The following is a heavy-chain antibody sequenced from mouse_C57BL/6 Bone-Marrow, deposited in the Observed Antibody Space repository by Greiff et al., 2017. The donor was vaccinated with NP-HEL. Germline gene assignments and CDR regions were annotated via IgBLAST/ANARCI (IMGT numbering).Heavy chain of an antibody. D-gene: IGHD1-2*01. J-gene: IGHJ1*03. V-gene: IGHV1-7*01. CDR3: ARSVITTALYWYFDV. CDR1: GYTFTSYW. CDR2: INPSSGYT. Sequence: VQLQQSGAELAKPGASVKLSCKASGYTFTSYWMHWVKQRPGHGLEWIGYINPSSGYTKYNQKFKDKATLTAAKSSSTAYMQLSSLTYEDSAVYYCARSVITTALYWYFDVWGTGTTVTVSS.